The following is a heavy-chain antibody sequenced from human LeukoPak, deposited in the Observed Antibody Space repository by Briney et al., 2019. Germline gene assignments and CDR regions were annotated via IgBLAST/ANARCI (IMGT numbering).Heavy chain of an antibody. V-gene: IGHV4-59*01. CDR3: ARFLYSSSYAFDI. D-gene: IGHD6-13*01. CDR1: GGSISSYY. CDR2: IYYSGST. Sequence: SETLSLTCTVSGGSISSYYWSWTRQPPGKGLEWIGYIYYSGSTNYNPSLKSRVTISVDASKSQFSLKLSSVTAADTAVYYCARFLYSSSYAFDIWGQGTMVTVSS. J-gene: IGHJ3*02.